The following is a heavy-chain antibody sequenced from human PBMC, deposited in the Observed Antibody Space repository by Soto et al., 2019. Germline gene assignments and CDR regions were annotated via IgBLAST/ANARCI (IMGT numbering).Heavy chain of an antibody. J-gene: IGHJ3*02. V-gene: IGHV4-61*01. CDR1: RGSVSSGSYY. CDR2: ISNSGNT. D-gene: IGHD4-17*01. Sequence: QVQLQESVPGLVKPSETLSLTCTVSRGSVSSGSYYWSWIRQPPGKGLEWIGYISNSGNTNYNPSLKSRVTISVDTSKNQFSLKVSSVTAADTALYYCARSGPGDYEAVEIWGQGTMVTVSS. CDR3: ARSGPGDYEAVEI.